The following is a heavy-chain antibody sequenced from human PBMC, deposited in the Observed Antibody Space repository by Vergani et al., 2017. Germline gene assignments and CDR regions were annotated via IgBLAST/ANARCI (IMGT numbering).Heavy chain of an antibody. V-gene: IGHV1-24*01. CDR3: ATEGGGWQPVREYFQH. Sequence: QVQLVQSGAEVKKPGASVKVSCKVSGYTLTELSMHWVRQAPGKGLEWMGGFDPEDGETIYAQKFQGRVTMTEDTSTDTAYMELSSLRSEDTAVYYCATEGGGWQPVREYFQHWGQGTLVTVSS. CDR1: GYTLTELS. J-gene: IGHJ1*01. CDR2: FDPEDGET. D-gene: IGHD6-19*01.